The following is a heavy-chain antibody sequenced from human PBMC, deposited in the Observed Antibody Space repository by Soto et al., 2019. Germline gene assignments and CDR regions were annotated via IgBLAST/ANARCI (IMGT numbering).Heavy chain of an antibody. J-gene: IGHJ4*02. CDR2: ISYDGSNK. CDR3: AKSDLVLKG. CDR1: GFTFSSYD. V-gene: IGHV3-30*18. Sequence: QVQLVESGGGVVQPGRSLRLSCAASGFTFSSYDMHWVRQAPGKGLEWVAVISYDGSNKYYADSVKGRFTISRDNSKNTLYLQMNSLRAEDTAVYYCAKSDLVLKGWGQGTLVTVSS. D-gene: IGHD2-8*01.